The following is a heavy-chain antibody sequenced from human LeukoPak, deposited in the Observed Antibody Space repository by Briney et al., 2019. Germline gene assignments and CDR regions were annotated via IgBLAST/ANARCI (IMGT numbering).Heavy chain of an antibody. Sequence: ADPLPLMCSVSGPHINSYHGIWIRQPPGRALVCIGYIYSSGSTNYTPSHKTRVSISVDTSKHQFSLKLTSMTAADTAVYHCARGPTRYYFGYWGQGTLVTVSS. J-gene: IGHJ4*02. CDR1: GPHINSYH. CDR2: IYSSGST. V-gene: IGHV4-59*13. CDR3: ARGPTRYYFGY.